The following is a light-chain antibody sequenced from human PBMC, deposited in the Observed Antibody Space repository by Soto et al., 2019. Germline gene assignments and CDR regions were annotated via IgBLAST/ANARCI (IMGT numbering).Light chain of an antibody. V-gene: IGKV1-39*01. Sequence: DIQMTQSPSSLSASVGDRVTITCRASQSISSYLNWYQQKPGKAPKLLIYAASSLQSGVPSRFSGSESGTDFTLNISSLQPEDFATYYCQQSYRPLTFGGGTKVEIK. J-gene: IGKJ4*02. CDR3: QQSYRPLT. CDR1: QSISSY. CDR2: AAS.